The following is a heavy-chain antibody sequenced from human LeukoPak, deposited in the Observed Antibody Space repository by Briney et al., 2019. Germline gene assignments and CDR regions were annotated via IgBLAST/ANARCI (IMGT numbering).Heavy chain of an antibody. J-gene: IGHJ4*02. CDR1: GYTFTSYY. CDR2: INPSGGST. CDR3: ARDEGWFGETFGFDY. Sequence: GASVKVSCKASGYTFTSYYMHWVRQAPGQGLEWMGIINPSGGSTSYAQKFQGRVTMTRDTSTSTVYMELSSLRSEDTAVYYCARDEGWFGETFGFDYWGQGTLVTVSS. D-gene: IGHD3-10*01. V-gene: IGHV1-46*01.